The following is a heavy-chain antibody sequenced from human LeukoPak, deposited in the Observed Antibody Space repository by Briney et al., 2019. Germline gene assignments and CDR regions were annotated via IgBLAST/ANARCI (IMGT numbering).Heavy chain of an antibody. V-gene: IGHV1-24*01. CDR3: ASALTSYYYGSGSIRY. D-gene: IGHD3-10*01. Sequence: ASVKVSCKVSGYTLTELSMHWVRQAPGKGLEWMGGFDPEDGETIYAQKFQGRVTMTRNTSISTAYMELSSLRSEDTAVYYCASALTSYYYGSGSIRYWGQGTLVTVSS. J-gene: IGHJ4*02. CDR2: FDPEDGET. CDR1: GYTLTELS.